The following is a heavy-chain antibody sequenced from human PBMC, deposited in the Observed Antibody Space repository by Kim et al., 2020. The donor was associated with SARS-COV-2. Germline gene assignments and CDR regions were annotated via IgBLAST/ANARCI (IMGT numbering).Heavy chain of an antibody. CDR1: GFTFSSYA. D-gene: IGHD2-2*02. J-gene: IGHJ4*02. CDR2: ISSNGGST. Sequence: GGSLRLSCSASGFTFSSYAMHWVRQAPGKGLEYVSAISSNGGSTCYADSVKGRFTISRDNSKNTLYLQMSSLRAEDTAVYYCVKDASGYCSSTSCYKNFDYWGQGTLVTVSS. V-gene: IGHV3-64D*06. CDR3: VKDASGYCSSTSCYKNFDY.